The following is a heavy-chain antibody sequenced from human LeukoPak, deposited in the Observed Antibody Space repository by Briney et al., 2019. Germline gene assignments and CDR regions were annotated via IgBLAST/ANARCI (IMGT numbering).Heavy chain of an antibody. CDR3: TRSYSGWFSGY. V-gene: IGHV3-21*01. J-gene: IGHJ4*02. D-gene: IGHD6-19*01. CDR2: IGSSSTYI. CDR1: GFTFSTYS. Sequence: PGGSLRLSCAASGFTFSTYSMNWVRQAPGKGLEWVSSIGSSSTYIYYADSVKGRFTISRDNAENSLFLQMSSLRAEDTAVYYCTRSYSGWFSGYWGQGTLVTVSS.